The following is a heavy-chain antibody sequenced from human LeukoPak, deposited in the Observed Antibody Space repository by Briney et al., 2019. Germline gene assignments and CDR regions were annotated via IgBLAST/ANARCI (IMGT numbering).Heavy chain of an antibody. CDR2: MNPDGSKN. Sequence: QPGGSLRLSCAASGFIFSSYWMSWVRQAPGKGLEWVAIMNPDGSKNYYVDAVKGRFTISRDNAKNSLYLQMNSLRAEDTAVYYCARGVAGIRDDWFDPWGQGTLVTVSS. V-gene: IGHV3-7*01. CDR3: ARGVAGIRDDWFDP. J-gene: IGHJ5*02. D-gene: IGHD6-19*01. CDR1: GFIFSSYW.